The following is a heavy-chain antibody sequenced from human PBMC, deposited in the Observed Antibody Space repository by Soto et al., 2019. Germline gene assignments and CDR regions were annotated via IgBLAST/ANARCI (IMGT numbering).Heavy chain of an antibody. CDR2: IIPILGIA. J-gene: IGHJ5*02. CDR3: ATTYCGGDCYVGWFDP. D-gene: IGHD2-21*02. CDR1: GGTFSSYT. Sequence: QVQLVQSGAEVKKPGSSVKVSCKASGGTFSSYTISWVRQAPGQGLEWMGRIIPILGIANYAQKFQGRVTITADKSTSTAYMELSSLRSEDTAVYYCATTYCGGDCYVGWFDPWGQGTLVTVSS. V-gene: IGHV1-69*02.